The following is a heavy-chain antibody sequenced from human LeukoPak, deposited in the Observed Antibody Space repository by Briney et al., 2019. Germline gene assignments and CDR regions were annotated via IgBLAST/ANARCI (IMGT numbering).Heavy chain of an antibody. V-gene: IGHV3-48*01. CDR1: GFTFSSYG. J-gene: IGHJ4*02. CDR2: ISSSSSTI. CDR3: ARTYYDFWSGYYSHEGNPFDY. Sequence: GGSLRLSCAASGFTFSSYGMSWVRQAPGKGLEWVSDISSSSSTIYYADSVKGRFTISRDNAKNSLYLEMNSLRAEDTAVYYCARTYYDFWSGYYSHEGNPFDYWGQGTLVTVSS. D-gene: IGHD3-3*01.